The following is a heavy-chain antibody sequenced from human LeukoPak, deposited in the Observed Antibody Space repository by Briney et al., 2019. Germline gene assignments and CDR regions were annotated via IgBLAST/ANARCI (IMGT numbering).Heavy chain of an antibody. J-gene: IGHJ4*02. CDR3: ARGFTMIRGVLIKGGDY. D-gene: IGHD3-10*01. Sequence: ASVKVSCKASGYTFTGYYMHWVRQAPGQGLEWMGWMNPNSGNTGFAQKFQGRFTMARNTSIRTAYMELSSLRAEDTAVYYCARGFTMIRGVLIKGGDYWGQGTLVTVSS. CDR1: GYTFTGYY. V-gene: IGHV1-8*02. CDR2: MNPNSGNT.